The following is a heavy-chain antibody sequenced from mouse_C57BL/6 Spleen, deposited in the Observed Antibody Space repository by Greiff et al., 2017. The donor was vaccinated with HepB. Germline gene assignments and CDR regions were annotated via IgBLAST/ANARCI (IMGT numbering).Heavy chain of an antibody. CDR2: IDPETGGT. V-gene: IGHV1-15*01. J-gene: IGHJ2*01. D-gene: IGHD1-1*01. Sequence: VKLLESGAELVRPGASVTLSCKASGYTFTDYEMHWVKQTPVHGLEWIGAIDPETGGTAYNQKFKGKAILTADTSSSTAYMELRSLTSEDSAVYYCTRDYYGSYWGQGTTLTVSS. CDR1: GYTFTDYE. CDR3: TRDYYGSY.